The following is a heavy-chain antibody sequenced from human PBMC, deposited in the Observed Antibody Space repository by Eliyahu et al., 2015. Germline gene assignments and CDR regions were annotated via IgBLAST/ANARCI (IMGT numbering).Heavy chain of an antibody. J-gene: IGHJ6*02. D-gene: IGHD6-13*01. CDR2: ISGSGGSX. CDR3: AKRLTAAGTGPPYYYHYYGMDV. V-gene: IGHV3-23*01. Sequence: EVQLLESGGGLVQPGGSLRLSCAASGFTFXPXALXWVRXAPGKGLEWVAAISGSGGSXYYADSVKGRLTISRDNSKNTVYLQMNSLRAEDTAVYYCAKRLTAAGTGPPYYYHYYGMDVWGQGTTVTVSS. CDR1: GFTFXPXA.